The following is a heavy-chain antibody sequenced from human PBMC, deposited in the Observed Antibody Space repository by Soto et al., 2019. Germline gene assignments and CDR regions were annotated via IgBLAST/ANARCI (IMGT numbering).Heavy chain of an antibody. CDR2: MNPNSGNT. CDR3: ARDLHNDYYYYYMDV. CDR1: GYTFTSYD. J-gene: IGHJ6*03. Sequence: QVPLVQSGAEVKKPGASVKVSCKASGYTFTSYDINWVRQATGQGLERMGWMNPNSGNTGYAQKFQGRVTMTRNTSISTAYMELSSLRSEDTAVYYCARDLHNDYYYYYMDVWGKGTTVTVSS. D-gene: IGHD1-1*01. V-gene: IGHV1-8*01.